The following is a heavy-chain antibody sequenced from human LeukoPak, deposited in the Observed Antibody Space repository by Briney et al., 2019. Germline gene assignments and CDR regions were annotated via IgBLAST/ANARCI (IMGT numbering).Heavy chain of an antibody. CDR3: ARDLSGSYYHD. V-gene: IGHV4-59*01. Sequence: SETLSLTCTVSGGSISTYYWSWIRQPPGKGLEWIGYIYYTGSTSYNPSLKSRVTMSLDASKNQFSLELNSVTAADTAVYFCARDLSGSYYHDWGQGTLVTVSS. CDR2: IYYTGST. D-gene: IGHD1-26*01. J-gene: IGHJ4*02. CDR1: GGSISTYY.